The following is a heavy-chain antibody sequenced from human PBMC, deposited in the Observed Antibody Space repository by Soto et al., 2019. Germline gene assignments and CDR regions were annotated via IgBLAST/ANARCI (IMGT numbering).Heavy chain of an antibody. CDR2: INDSGST. V-gene: IGHV4-34*01. CDR3: AREVPSRYFDL. J-gene: IGHJ2*01. Sequence: QVRLQQWGAGLLKPSEILSLTWAVYGASFSDSYWNWIRQPPGKGLEWIGEINDSGSTIYNTSLESRVTISLDTSRKQCTLKMRSATAADTAVYYCAREVPSRYFDLWGRGTPVTVSS. CDR1: GASFSDSY. D-gene: IGHD1-1*01.